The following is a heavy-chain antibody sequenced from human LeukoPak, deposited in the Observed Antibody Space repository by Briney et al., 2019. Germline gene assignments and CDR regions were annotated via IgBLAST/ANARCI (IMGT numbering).Heavy chain of an antibody. Sequence: PGRSLRLSCAASGFTFSSYAMHWVRQAPGKGLEWVAVISYDGSNKYYADSVKGRFTISRDNSKNTLHLQMNSLRAEDTAVYYCARDYYDSSGYYYEYYWGQGTLVTVSS. CDR1: GFTFSSYA. J-gene: IGHJ4*02. CDR2: ISYDGSNK. V-gene: IGHV3-30*01. D-gene: IGHD3-22*01. CDR3: ARDYYDSSGYYYEYY.